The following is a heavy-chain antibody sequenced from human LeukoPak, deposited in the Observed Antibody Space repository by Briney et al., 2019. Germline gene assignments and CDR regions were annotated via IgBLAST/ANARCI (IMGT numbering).Heavy chain of an antibody. Sequence: PSETLSLTCAASGFSISSYDWSWIRQPAGKGLEWIGRIYTSGSTNFNPSLKSRATISVDTSKTQFSLKLSSVTAAATAVYYCARAYSIVVPAATWFDPWGQGTLVTVSS. CDR1: GFSISSYD. CDR3: ARAYSIVVPAATWFDP. V-gene: IGHV4-4*07. D-gene: IGHD2-2*01. CDR2: IYTSGST. J-gene: IGHJ5*02.